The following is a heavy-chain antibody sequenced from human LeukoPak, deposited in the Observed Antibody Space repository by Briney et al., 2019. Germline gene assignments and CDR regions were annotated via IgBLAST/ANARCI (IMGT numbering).Heavy chain of an antibody. D-gene: IGHD3-10*01. J-gene: IGHJ6*02. CDR1: GFTFSDYY. Sequence: PGGSLRLSCAASGFTFSDYYMSWIRQAPGKGLEWVSYISSSGSTIYYADSVKGRFTISRDNAKNSLYLQMNSLRAEDTAVYYCARDRIVLLWFGGVINGYGMDVWGQGTTVTVSS. V-gene: IGHV3-11*01. CDR3: ARDRIVLLWFGGVINGYGMDV. CDR2: ISSSGSTI.